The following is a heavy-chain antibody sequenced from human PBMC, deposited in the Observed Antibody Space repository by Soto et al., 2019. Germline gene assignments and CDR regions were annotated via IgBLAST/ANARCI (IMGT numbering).Heavy chain of an antibody. Sequence: LEILSLTCTVSGGSVISGSYYWSWIRQPPGKGLEWIGYIYYSGSTNYNPSLKSRVTISVDTSKNQFSLKLSSVTAADTAVYYCARVGDYYDSSGYELDYWGQGTLVTVSS. V-gene: IGHV4-61*01. CDR2: IYYSGST. J-gene: IGHJ4*02. D-gene: IGHD3-22*01. CDR3: ARVGDYYDSSGYELDY. CDR1: GGSVISGSYY.